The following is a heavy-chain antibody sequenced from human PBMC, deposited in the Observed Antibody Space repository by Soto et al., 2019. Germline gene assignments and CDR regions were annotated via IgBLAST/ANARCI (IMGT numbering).Heavy chain of an antibody. D-gene: IGHD2-2*01. CDR3: VKDGGYCSSATCYSPRNHYFDA. CDR2: IKFDGSEK. J-gene: IGHJ5*02. V-gene: IGHV3-7*03. Sequence: PGGSLRLSCAASGFDFSVYWMSWVRQAPGKGPEWVANIKFDGSEKQYVDSVKGRFIISRDNARNSVFLQMNSLRAGDTAVYYCVKDGGYCSSATCYSPRNHYFDAWGQGTLVTVSS. CDR1: GFDFSVYW.